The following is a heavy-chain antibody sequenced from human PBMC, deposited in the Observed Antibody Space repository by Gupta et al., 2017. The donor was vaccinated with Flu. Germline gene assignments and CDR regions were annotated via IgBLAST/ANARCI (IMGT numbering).Heavy chain of an antibody. CDR3: AKDRFYNFGMDV. V-gene: IGHV3-30*18. CDR1: YG. CDR2: ISSDGNNK. J-gene: IGHJ6*02. Sequence: YGIHWVRQAPGKGLEWVAMISSDGNNKNYADPVKGRFTISRDNSRSTLYLQMSSLRPQDTAIYYCAKDRFYNFGMDVWGQGTTVTVSS. D-gene: IGHD3-3*01.